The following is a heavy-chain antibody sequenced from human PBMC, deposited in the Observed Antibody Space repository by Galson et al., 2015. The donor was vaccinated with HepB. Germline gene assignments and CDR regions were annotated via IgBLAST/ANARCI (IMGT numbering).Heavy chain of an antibody. D-gene: IGHD2-15*01. J-gene: IGHJ6*02. CDR2: IDPVDSET. CDR1: GYSFTNYW. Sequence: QSGAEVKKAGESLKISCKGSGYSFTNYWIGWVRQMPGKGLEWMGIIDPVDSETRYSPSFQGQVSIQVDKSISTAYLQWRSLKASDTAMYYCARQVEDEHCSCHNCNYYYYGMYVWGQGTTVTVTS. V-gene: IGHV5-51*01. CDR3: ARQVEDEHCSCHNCNYYYYGMYV.